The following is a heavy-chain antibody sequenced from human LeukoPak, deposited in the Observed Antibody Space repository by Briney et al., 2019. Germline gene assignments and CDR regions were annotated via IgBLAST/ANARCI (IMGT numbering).Heavy chain of an antibody. D-gene: IGHD4-23*01. V-gene: IGHV4-34*01. CDR1: GGSFSGYY. J-gene: IGHJ4*02. Sequence: PSETLSLTCAVYGGSFSGYYWSWIRQPPGKGLEWIGEINHSGSTNYNPSLKSRVTISVDTSKNQFSLKLSSVTAADTAVYYCARHVDYGGNSRYPLYYFDYWGQGTLVTVSS. CDR2: INHSGST. CDR3: ARHVDYGGNSRYPLYYFDY.